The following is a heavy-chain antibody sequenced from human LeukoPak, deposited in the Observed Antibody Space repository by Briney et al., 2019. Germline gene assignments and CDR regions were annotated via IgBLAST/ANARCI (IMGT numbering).Heavy chain of an antibody. V-gene: IGHV1-69*05. CDR1: GGTFSSYA. Sequence: ASVKVSXKASGGTFSSYAISWVRQAPGQGLEWMGRIIPIFDTANYAQKFQGRDTITTDESTSTAYMELSSLRSEDTAVYYCARDPVYYYGSGNNWFDPWGQGTLVTVSS. D-gene: IGHD3-10*01. CDR2: IIPIFDTA. CDR3: ARDPVYYYGSGNNWFDP. J-gene: IGHJ5*02.